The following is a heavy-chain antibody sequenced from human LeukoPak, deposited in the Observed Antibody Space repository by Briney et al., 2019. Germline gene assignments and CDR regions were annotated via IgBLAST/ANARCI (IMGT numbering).Heavy chain of an antibody. V-gene: IGHV4-39*07. Sequence: KSSETLSLTCTVSGGSISDSPYYWDGIRQPPGKGLEWIGSMSYSVGTYYNPSLKSRVTISVDTSKNQFSLKLSSVTAADAAVYYCARDSIISIFGVAGYWGQGTLVTVSS. CDR1: GGSISDSPYY. CDR3: ARDSIISIFGVAGY. D-gene: IGHD3-3*01. J-gene: IGHJ4*02. CDR2: MSYSVGT.